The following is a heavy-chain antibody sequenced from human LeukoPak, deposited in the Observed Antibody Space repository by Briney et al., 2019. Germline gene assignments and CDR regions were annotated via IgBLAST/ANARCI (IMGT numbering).Heavy chain of an antibody. CDR2: ISAGGGST. J-gene: IGHJ4*02. CDR1: GFTFSSYS. Sequence: GGSLRLSCAASGFTFSSYSLTWVRQAPGKGLEWVSLISAGGGSTYYADSVKGRFTISRDNSKNTLYLQVNSLRTEDTAVYYCAKDEGPYGRNSGFDSWGQGTLVTVSS. D-gene: IGHD4-23*01. V-gene: IGHV3-23*01. CDR3: AKDEGPYGRNSGFDS.